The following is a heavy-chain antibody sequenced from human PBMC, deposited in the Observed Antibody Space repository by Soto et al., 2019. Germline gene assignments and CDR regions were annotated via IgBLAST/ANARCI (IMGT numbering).Heavy chain of an antibody. V-gene: IGHV3-30-3*01. CDR2: IACDGNHK. J-gene: IGHJ6*02. CDR3: AREGAVPAAIGHYYYGMDV. Sequence: GESLSLSCEVSEFSLSKFDIQWVRQAPGKGREWVAGIACDGNHKYYADSMKGRCSISRDNSKKTLSLQINSLRDEDPAVYFCAREGAVPAAIGHYYYGMDVWGQGTTVTVSS. D-gene: IGHD2-2*02. CDR1: EFSLSKFD.